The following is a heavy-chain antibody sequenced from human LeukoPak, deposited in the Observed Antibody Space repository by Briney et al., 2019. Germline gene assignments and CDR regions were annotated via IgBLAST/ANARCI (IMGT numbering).Heavy chain of an antibody. D-gene: IGHD3-10*01. Sequence: GGSLRLSCAASGFTFNIYAMSWVRQAPGEGLEWVAAITGSGDGTFSAGSVKGRFTISRDNSTNTLHLQMDSLRVEDTAVYYCAKERASGNYWGYFDSWGQGTLVTVSS. V-gene: IGHV3-23*01. CDR3: AKERASGNYWGYFDS. CDR1: GFTFNIYA. CDR2: ITGSGDGT. J-gene: IGHJ4*02.